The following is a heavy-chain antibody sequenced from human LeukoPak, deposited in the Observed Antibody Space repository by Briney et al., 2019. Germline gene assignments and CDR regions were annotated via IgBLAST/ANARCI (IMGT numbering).Heavy chain of an antibody. CDR2: IFYVGST. D-gene: IGHD3-22*01. Sequence: SETLSLTCPVSGDSIGSHYWSWIRQPPGKGLEWIVFIFYVGSTNYNPSLKSRVTISVDTSKNQFSLKLNSVTAADAAVYYCARDYYDSRGEAFDIWGQGTMVTVSS. J-gene: IGHJ3*02. V-gene: IGHV4-59*11. CDR3: ARDYYDSRGEAFDI. CDR1: GDSIGSHY.